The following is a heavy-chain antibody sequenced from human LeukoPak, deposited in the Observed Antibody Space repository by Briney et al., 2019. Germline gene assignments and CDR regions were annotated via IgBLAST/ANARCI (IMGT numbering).Heavy chain of an antibody. D-gene: IGHD6-13*01. CDR1: GYNFPIYW. CDR3: ARQGAAGKYYYYYMDV. Sequence: ESLKDSFPGSGYNFPIYWIGWVRQMPGQGLEWMGIIYPDDSNTIYGPSFQGQVTISADKSINAAYLEWSSLKASDTAIYYCARQGAAGKYYYYYMDVWGKGTTVTVSS. V-gene: IGHV5-51*01. CDR2: IYPDDSNT. J-gene: IGHJ6*03.